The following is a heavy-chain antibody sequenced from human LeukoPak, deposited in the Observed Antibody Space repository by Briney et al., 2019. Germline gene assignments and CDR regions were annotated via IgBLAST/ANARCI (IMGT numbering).Heavy chain of an antibody. CDR2: LAYDGTNK. V-gene: IGHV3-30*04. D-gene: IGHD1-14*01. CDR1: GFTFASYA. CDR3: ARGGPLGDTNRFDF. Sequence: GGSLRLSCAASGFTFASYAMHWVRQPPGKGLEWVTLLAYDGTNKQYADSVKGRFTISRDNSQNTVDLHMDSLRPEDTAVYYCARGGPLGDTNRFDFWGQGILVTVSS. J-gene: IGHJ4*02.